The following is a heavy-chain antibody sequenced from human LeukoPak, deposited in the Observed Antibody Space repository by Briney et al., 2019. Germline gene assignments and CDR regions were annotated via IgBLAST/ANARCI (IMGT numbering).Heavy chain of an antibody. CDR2: INSGSGDT. Sequence: ASVKVSCKASGYTFTAYYMHWVRQAPGQGLEWVGWINSGSGDTNYAQRFQGRVTVTRDTFISTTYMEVYNLKSDDTAVYYCVREARAAADYWGQGTLVTVSS. CDR3: VREARAAADY. CDR1: GYTFTAYY. V-gene: IGHV1-2*02. J-gene: IGHJ4*02. D-gene: IGHD2-15*01.